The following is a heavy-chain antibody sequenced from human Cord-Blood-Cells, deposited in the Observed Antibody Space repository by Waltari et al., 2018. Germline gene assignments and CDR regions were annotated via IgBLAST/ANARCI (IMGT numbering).Heavy chain of an antibody. J-gene: IGHJ6*02. V-gene: IGHV1-69*01. CDR2: IIPIFGTA. D-gene: IGHD6-6*01. CDR3: ARDSPGNARYGMDV. Sequence: QVQLVQSGAEVKKPGSSVKVSCKASGGTFSSYAISWVRQAPGQGLEWMGGIIPIFGTANYAQKVQGRVTMTADESTSTAYMELSSLRSEDTSVYYCARDSPGNARYGMDVWGQGTTVTVSS. CDR1: GGTFSSYA.